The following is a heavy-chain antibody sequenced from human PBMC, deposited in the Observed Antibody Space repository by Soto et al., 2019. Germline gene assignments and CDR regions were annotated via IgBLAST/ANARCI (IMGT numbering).Heavy chain of an antibody. D-gene: IGHD3-22*01. J-gene: IGHJ4*02. CDR3: ARARNYYSNGRDF. Sequence: ASVKVSCKAFGFIFNNYAISWVRQAPGQGLEWMGWISANSGNTNYAQKLQGRVTMTTDTSTSTAYMELRSLRSDDTAVHYCARARNYYSNGRDFWGQGTLVTVSS. V-gene: IGHV1-18*04. CDR1: GFIFNNYA. CDR2: ISANSGNT.